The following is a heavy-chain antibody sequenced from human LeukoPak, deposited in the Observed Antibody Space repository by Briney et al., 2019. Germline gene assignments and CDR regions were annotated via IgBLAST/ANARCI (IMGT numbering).Heavy chain of an antibody. D-gene: IGHD2-2*01. CDR3: ARVRCSSTSCYYYYYYMDV. V-gene: IGHV3-66*02. CDR2: IYSGGST. CDR1: GFTVSSNY. Sequence: GGSLRLSCAASGFTVSSNYMSWVRQALGKGLEWVSVIYSGGSTYYADSVKGRFTISRDNSKNTLYLQMNSLRAEDTAVYYCARVRCSSTSCYYYYYYMDVWGKGTTVTVSS. J-gene: IGHJ6*03.